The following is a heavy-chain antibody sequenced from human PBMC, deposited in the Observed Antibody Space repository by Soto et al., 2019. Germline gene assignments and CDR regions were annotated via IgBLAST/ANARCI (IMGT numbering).Heavy chain of an antibody. J-gene: IGHJ4*02. CDR3: SKPKDADNAFDS. CDR1: GFIFSRDA. CDR2: ISYHGSDI. D-gene: IGHD2-8*01. V-gene: IGHV3-30*18. Sequence: QVQLLESGGGLVQPGTSLTLSCAASGFIFSRDAMHWVRQAPGKGLEWVAVISYHGSDIYYADYVKGRFTISRDNSKNKFYLQMNRLSPEDTALSYYSKPKDADNAFDSWGQGTLVTESS.